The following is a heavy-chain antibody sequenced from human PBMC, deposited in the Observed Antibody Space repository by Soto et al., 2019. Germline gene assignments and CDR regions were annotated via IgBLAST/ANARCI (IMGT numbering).Heavy chain of an antibody. D-gene: IGHD2-8*01. CDR3: ATVCYL. Sequence: EVQLVESGGGLVQPGGSLRVSCAASGFTLRSHRIHWVRQAPGKGLEWVSRIDTDGGGTSYADSVKGRFTISTDNAKNTVYLQMNGLRAEDTAVYYCATVCYLWGQGTLVTVSS. V-gene: IGHV3-74*01. J-gene: IGHJ5*02. CDR2: IDTDGGGT. CDR1: GFTLRSHR.